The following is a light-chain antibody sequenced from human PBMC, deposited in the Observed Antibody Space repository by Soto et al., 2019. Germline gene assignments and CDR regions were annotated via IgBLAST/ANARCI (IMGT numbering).Light chain of an antibody. CDR2: DAS. Sequence: EIVLTQSPATLSLSPGERATLSCRASQSVYSYLAWYQQKPGQAPRLLIYDASNRATGIPARFRGSGSGTDFTLTISSLEPEDFAVYYCQQRSNWQITFGQGTRLESK. J-gene: IGKJ5*01. CDR3: QQRSNWQIT. V-gene: IGKV3-11*01. CDR1: QSVYSY.